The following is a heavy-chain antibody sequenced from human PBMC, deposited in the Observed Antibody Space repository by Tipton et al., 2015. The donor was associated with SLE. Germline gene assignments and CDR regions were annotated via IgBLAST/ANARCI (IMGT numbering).Heavy chain of an antibody. Sequence: TLSLTCTVSGGSISSASYYWGWIRQPPGKGLEWIGSIYYSGSTYYNPSLKSRLTISLDTSTNQFSLKLRSVTAADTAVYYCATLPGGLYWGQGTLVTVSS. CDR2: IYYSGST. CDR1: GGSISSASYY. J-gene: IGHJ4*02. V-gene: IGHV4-39*07. D-gene: IGHD3-16*01. CDR3: ATLPGGLY.